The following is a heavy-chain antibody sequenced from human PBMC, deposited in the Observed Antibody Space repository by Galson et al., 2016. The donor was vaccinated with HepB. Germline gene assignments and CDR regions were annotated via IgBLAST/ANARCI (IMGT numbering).Heavy chain of an antibody. CDR3: TREFDL. CDR2: IKQDGSAI. V-gene: IGHV3-7*04. CDR1: GFSLGNYW. J-gene: IGHJ2*01. Sequence: SLRLSCAASGFSLGNYWMYWARQAPGKGLEWLANIKQDGSAINYVDSVKGRFTISRDNAKNSLFLQMNTLRVEDTAVYYCTREFDLWGRGTQVTVSS.